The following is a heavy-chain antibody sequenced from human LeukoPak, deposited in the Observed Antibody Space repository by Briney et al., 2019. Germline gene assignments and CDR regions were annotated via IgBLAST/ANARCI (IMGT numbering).Heavy chain of an antibody. CDR1: GFTFSSHA. D-gene: IGHD1-7*01. CDR3: ARGAKLELRSFDFSYYYYYYMDV. CDR2: TSYDGSHN. V-gene: IGHV3-30*04. Sequence: GGSLRLSCAASGFTFSSHAMYWVRQAPGKGLEWVAVTSYDGSHNYYIGSVKGRFTISRDNFKNTLYLQMNSLRAEDTAVYYCARGAKLELRSFDFSYYYYYYMDVWGKGTTVTVSS. J-gene: IGHJ6*03.